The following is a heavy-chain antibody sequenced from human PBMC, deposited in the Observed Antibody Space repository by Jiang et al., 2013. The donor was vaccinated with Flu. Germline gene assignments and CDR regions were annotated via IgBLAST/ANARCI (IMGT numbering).Heavy chain of an antibody. J-gene: IGHJ6*02. CDR2: MLYERGNR. CDR1: GFTFSNYG. D-gene: IGHD2-2*02. Sequence: VQLVESGGDVVQPGRSLRLSCEASGFTFSNYGIHWVRQAPGKGLEWVATMLYERGNRYYADSVKGRFTISRDNSKNTLFLQMNGLRNEDTAVYYCAKSVLAAGAIRGYYVYGMDVWGQGTTVTVAS. CDR3: AKSVLAAGAIRGYYVYGMDV. V-gene: IGHV3-30*18.